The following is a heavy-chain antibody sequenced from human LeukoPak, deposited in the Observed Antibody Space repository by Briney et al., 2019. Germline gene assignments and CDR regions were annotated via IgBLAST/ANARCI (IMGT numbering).Heavy chain of an antibody. V-gene: IGHV3-23*01. CDR2: FSVNGRDT. CDR1: GFTFKNYA. D-gene: IGHD6-13*01. Sequence: PGGSLRLSCAASGFTFKNYALSWVRQAPGKGLECVSGFSVNGRDTYYADFVKGRFTIARDIAKNTLYLQMNSLRAEDTATYYCAKPGRTAAGLFDSWGQGTLVTVSS. CDR3: AKPGRTAAGLFDS. J-gene: IGHJ4*02.